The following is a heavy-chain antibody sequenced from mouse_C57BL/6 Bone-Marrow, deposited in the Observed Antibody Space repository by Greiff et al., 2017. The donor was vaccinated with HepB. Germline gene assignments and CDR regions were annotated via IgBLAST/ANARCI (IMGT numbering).Heavy chain of an antibody. CDR1: GYTFTDYN. Sequence: EVQLVESGPELVKPGASVKIPCKASGYTFTDYNMDWVKQSHGKSLEWIGDINPNNGGTIYNQKFKGKATLTVDKSSSTAYMELRSLTSEDTAVYYCAILLRWFAYWGQGTLVTVSA. D-gene: IGHD1-1*01. J-gene: IGHJ3*01. V-gene: IGHV1-18*01. CDR2: INPNNGGT. CDR3: AILLRWFAY.